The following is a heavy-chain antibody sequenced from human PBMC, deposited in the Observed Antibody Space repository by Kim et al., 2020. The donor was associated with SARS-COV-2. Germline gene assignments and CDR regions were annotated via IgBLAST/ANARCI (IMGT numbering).Heavy chain of an antibody. CDR3: ARHNIVVPSVPFDY. CDR2: IYYSGST. Sequence: SETLSLTCTVSGGSISSSSYYWGWIRQPPGKGLEWIGSIYYSGSTYYNPSLKSRVTISVDTSKNQFSLKLSSVTAADTAVYYCARHNIVVPSVPFDYWGKGTLVTVSS. CDR1: GGSISSSSYY. J-gene: IGHJ4*02. D-gene: IGHD5-12*01. V-gene: IGHV4-39*01.